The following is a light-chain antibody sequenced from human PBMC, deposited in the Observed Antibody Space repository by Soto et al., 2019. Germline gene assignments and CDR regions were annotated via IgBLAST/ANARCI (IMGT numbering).Light chain of an antibody. V-gene: IGLV2-8*01. J-gene: IGLJ1*01. CDR1: SSDVGGYNY. Sequence: QSALTQPPSASGSPGQSVTISCTGTSSDVGGYNYVSWYQQHPGKAPKLMIYEVSKRPSGVPDRFSGSKSGNTASLPVSGLQAEDEADYYCSSYAGSLYVFGTGTKLTVL. CDR2: EVS. CDR3: SSYAGSLYV.